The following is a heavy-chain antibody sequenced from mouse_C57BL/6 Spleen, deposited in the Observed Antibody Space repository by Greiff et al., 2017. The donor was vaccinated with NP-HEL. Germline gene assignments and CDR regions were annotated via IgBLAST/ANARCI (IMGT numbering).Heavy chain of an antibody. D-gene: IGHD3-3*01. CDR3: ARPGDHTRNYFDY. J-gene: IGHJ2*01. CDR1: GFTFSDYG. V-gene: IGHV5-17*01. CDR2: ISSGSSTI. Sequence: EVKLVESGGGLVKPGGSLKLSCAASGFTFSDYGMHWVRQAPEKGLAWVAYISSGSSTIYYAATVKGRFTISRDNAKNTLFLQMTSLRSEDTAMYYCARPGDHTRNYFDYWGQGTTLTVSS.